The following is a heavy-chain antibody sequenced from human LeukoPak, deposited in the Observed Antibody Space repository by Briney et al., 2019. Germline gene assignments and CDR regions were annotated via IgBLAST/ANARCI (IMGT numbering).Heavy chain of an antibody. CDR2: INSDGSST. CDR3: ARGGGYSGYGY. V-gene: IGHV3-74*01. D-gene: IGHD5-12*01. Sequence: GSLRLSCAASGFTFSSYWMHWVRQAPGKGLVWVSRINSDGSSTSYADSVKGRFTISRDNAKNTLYLQMNSLRAEDTAVYYCARGGGYSGYGYWGQGTLVTVSS. CDR1: GFTFSSYW. J-gene: IGHJ4*02.